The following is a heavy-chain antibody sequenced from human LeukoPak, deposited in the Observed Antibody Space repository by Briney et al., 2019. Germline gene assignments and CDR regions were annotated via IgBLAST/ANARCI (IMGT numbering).Heavy chain of an antibody. J-gene: IGHJ3*02. D-gene: IGHD1-26*01. CDR1: GGSISSYY. V-gene: IGHV4-4*07. CDR2: IYTSGST. CDR3: VRHGGQWELLGAFDI. Sequence: SETLSLTCTVSGGSISSYYWSWIRQPAGKGLEWIGRIYTSGSTNYNPSLKSRVTMSVDTSKNQFSLKLSSVTAADTAVYYCVRHGGQWELLGAFDIWGQGTMVTVSS.